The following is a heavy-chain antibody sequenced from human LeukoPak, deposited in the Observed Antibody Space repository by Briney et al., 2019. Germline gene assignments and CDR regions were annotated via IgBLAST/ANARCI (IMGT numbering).Heavy chain of an antibody. CDR1: GFTFSSYA. CDR3: ARARRYCRGGSCGWYDP. V-gene: IGHV3-30*04. Sequence: GGPLRLSCAASGFTFSSYAMHWVRQAPGKGLEWVAGISYDGSNKYYADSVQGRFTISRDNSKNTLYLQVNSLRAEDTAVYYCARARRYCRGGSCGWYDPWGQGTLVTVSS. CDR2: ISYDGSNK. D-gene: IGHD2-15*01. J-gene: IGHJ5*02.